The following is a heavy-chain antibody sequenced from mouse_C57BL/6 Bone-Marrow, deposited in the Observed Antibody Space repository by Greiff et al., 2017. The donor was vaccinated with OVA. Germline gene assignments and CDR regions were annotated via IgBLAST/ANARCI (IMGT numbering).Heavy chain of an antibody. CDR2: INYDGSST. V-gene: IGHV5-16*01. Sequence: EVKLMESEGGLVQPGSSMKLSCTASGFTFSDYYMAWVRQVPEKGLEWVANINYDGSSTYYLDSSKSRFIISRDNAKNILYLQMSSLKSEDTATYYCARRINCYFDYWGQGTTLTVSS. J-gene: IGHJ2*01. CDR1: GFTFSDYY. CDR3: ARRINCYFDY.